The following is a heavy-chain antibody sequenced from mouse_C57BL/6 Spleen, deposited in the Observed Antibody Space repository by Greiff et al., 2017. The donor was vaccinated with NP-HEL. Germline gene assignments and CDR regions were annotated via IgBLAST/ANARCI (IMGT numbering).Heavy chain of an antibody. Sequence: VQLQESGPELVKPGASVKISCKASGYAFSSSWMNWVKQRPGKGLEWIGRIYPGDGDTNYNGKFKGKATLTADKSSSTAYMQLSSLTSEDSAVYFCARWGLLHAMDYWGQGTSVTVSS. D-gene: IGHD2-3*01. CDR2: IYPGDGDT. V-gene: IGHV1-82*01. CDR3: ARWGLLHAMDY. CDR1: GYAFSSSW. J-gene: IGHJ4*01.